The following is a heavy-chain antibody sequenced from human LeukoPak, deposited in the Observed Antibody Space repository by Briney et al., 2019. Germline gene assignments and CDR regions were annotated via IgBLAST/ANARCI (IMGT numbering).Heavy chain of an antibody. Sequence: ASVKVSCKASGYTFTSYGISWVRQAPGQGLEWMGLISAYSGNTNFAQKLQGRVTMTTDTSTSTAYMELRSLRSDDTAVYYCAADLNYYDSSGSGDYWGQGTLVTVSS. CDR3: AADLNYYDSSGSGDY. J-gene: IGHJ4*02. D-gene: IGHD3-22*01. V-gene: IGHV1-18*01. CDR2: ISAYSGNT. CDR1: GYTFTSYG.